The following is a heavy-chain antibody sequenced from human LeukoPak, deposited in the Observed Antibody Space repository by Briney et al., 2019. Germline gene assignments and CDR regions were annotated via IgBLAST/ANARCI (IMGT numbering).Heavy chain of an antibody. D-gene: IGHD1-26*01. Sequence: GGSLRLSCGASGFTFSNYGMLWVRQSPGKGLEWVAFIRYDGNNKLYADSMKGRFTISRDNSKNTLYLHINSLRAEDTAVYYCARAKSGSHWFDPWGQGTLVTVSS. CDR2: IRYDGNNK. CDR3: ARAKSGSHWFDP. V-gene: IGHV3-30*02. J-gene: IGHJ5*02. CDR1: GFTFSNYG.